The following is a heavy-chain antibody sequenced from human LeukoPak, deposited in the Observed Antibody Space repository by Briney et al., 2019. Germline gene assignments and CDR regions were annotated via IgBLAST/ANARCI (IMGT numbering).Heavy chain of an antibody. CDR1: GISFSSFV. CDR3: ARVGYSSAWYFFNF. D-gene: IGHD6-13*01. Sequence: GGSLRLSCAASGISFSSFVMSWVRQTPEKGLEWVSTLSSTGTTFYADSVKGRFTISRANSENTLYLQMDSLTAEDTALYYCARVGYSSAWYFFNFWGQGTLVTVSS. CDR2: LSSTGTT. J-gene: IGHJ4*02. V-gene: IGHV3-23*01.